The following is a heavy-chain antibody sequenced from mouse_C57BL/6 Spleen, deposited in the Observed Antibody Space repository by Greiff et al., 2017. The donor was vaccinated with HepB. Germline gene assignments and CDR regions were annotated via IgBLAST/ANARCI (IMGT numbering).Heavy chain of an antibody. CDR1: GYAFSSSW. Sequence: QVQLKQSGPELVKPGASVKISCKASGYAFSSSWMNWVKQRPGKGLEWIGRSYPGDGDTNYNGKFKGKATLTADKSSSTAYMQLSSLTSEDSAVYFCAREDPMDYWGQGTSVTVSS. CDR3: AREDPMDY. CDR2: SYPGDGDT. V-gene: IGHV1-82*01. J-gene: IGHJ4*01.